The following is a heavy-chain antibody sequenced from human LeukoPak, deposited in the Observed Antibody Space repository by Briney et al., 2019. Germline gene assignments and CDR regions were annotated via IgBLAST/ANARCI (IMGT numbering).Heavy chain of an antibody. CDR1: GFSFSSYR. Sequence: GGSLRLSCAASGFSFSSYRMNWVRQAPGKGLEWVSFISISSSYIYYADSVKGRFTVSRDNAKNSLYLQMNSLRAEDTAVYYCARDTSPYYYYMDVWGKGTAVTVSS. CDR3: ARDTSPYYYYMDV. CDR2: ISISSSYI. J-gene: IGHJ6*03. V-gene: IGHV3-21*01. D-gene: IGHD2-2*01.